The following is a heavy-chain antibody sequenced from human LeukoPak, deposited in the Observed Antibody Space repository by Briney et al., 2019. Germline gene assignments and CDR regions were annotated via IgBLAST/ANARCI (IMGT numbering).Heavy chain of an antibody. Sequence: SQTLSLTCTVSGGSISSGGYYWSWIRQHPGKGLEWIGYIYYSGSTYYNPSLKSRVTISVDTSKNQFSLKLSSVTAADTAVYFCARHKTIVVTHPLDHWGQGTLVTVSS. D-gene: IGHD5-12*01. CDR3: ARHKTIVVTHPLDH. V-gene: IGHV4-31*03. CDR1: GGSISSGGYY. CDR2: IYYSGST. J-gene: IGHJ4*02.